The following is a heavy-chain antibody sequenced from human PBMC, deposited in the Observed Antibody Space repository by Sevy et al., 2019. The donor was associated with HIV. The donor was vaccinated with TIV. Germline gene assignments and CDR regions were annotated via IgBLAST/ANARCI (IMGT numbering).Heavy chain of an antibody. V-gene: IGHV3-7*01. D-gene: IGHD3-22*01. CDR2: IKQDGSEK. J-gene: IGHJ4*02. CDR3: EGGYYYDSSGYLGY. CDR1: GFTFSSYW. Sequence: GSLRLSCAASGFTFSSYWMNWVRQAPGKGLEWVANIKQDGSEKYYVDSVKGRFTISRDNAKNSLYLQMNSLRAEDTAVYYCEGGYYYDSSGYLGYWGQGTLVTVSS.